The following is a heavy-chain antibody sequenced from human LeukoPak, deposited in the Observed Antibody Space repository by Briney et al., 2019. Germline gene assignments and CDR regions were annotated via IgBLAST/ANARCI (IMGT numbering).Heavy chain of an antibody. V-gene: IGHV4-34*01. CDR3: ARGMTHGYFDL. Sequence: SETLSLTCAVYGGSFSGYYWSWIRQPPGKGLEWVGEINHSGSTNYNPSLKSRVTISVDTSKNQFSLKLSSVTAADTAVYYCARGMTHGYFDLWGRGTLVTVSS. CDR1: GGSFSGYY. J-gene: IGHJ2*01. CDR2: INHSGST.